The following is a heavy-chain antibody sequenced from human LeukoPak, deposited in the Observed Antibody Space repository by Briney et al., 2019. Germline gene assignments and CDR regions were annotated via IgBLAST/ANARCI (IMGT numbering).Heavy chain of an antibody. D-gene: IGHD5-18*01. J-gene: IGHJ4*02. CDR2: IGTAGDT. V-gene: IGHV3-13*01. CDR1: GFTFSSYD. Sequence: GGSLRLSCAASGFTFSSYDMHWVRQATGKGLEWVSAIGTAGDTYYPGSVKGRFTISRENAKNSLYLQMNSLRAGDTAVYYCARANDSGYSYGYFDYWGQGTLVTVSS. CDR3: ARANDSGYSYGYFDY.